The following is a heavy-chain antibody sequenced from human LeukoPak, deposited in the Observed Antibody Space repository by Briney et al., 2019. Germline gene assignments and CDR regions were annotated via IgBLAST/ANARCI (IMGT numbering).Heavy chain of an antibody. J-gene: IGHJ4*02. Sequence: GESLKISCKGSGYSFTSYWIGWVRQMPGKGLEWMGLNYPDDSDPRYSPSFQGQVTISADKSISSGYLQWSSLKDSDTAMYYCARGFGEFRFDDWGQGTLVTVSS. V-gene: IGHV5-51*01. D-gene: IGHD3-10*01. CDR3: ARGFGEFRFDD. CDR1: GYSFTSYW. CDR2: NYPDDSDP.